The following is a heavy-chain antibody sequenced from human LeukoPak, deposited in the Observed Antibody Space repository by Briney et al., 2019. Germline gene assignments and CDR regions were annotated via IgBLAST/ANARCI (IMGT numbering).Heavy chain of an antibody. V-gene: IGHV3-7*01. Sequence: GGSLRLSCVVSGFTFSSYWMSWVRQAPGKGLEWVANIKQDGSAKYYMDSVKGRFTISRDNAKNSLYLQMNSLRAEDTAVYYCARMGSSSSSYWGQGTLVTVSS. J-gene: IGHJ4*02. CDR3: ARMGSSSSSY. CDR1: GFTFSSYW. D-gene: IGHD6-6*01. CDR2: IKQDGSAK.